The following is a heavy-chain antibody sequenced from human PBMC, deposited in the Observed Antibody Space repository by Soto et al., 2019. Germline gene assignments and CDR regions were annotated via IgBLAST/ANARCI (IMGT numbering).Heavy chain of an antibody. D-gene: IGHD3-3*01. CDR1: GFTFSSYG. Sequence: QVQLVESGGGVVQPGRSLRLSCAASGFTFSSYGMHWVRQAPGTGLEWVAVISYDGSNKYYADSVKGRFTISRHNSKNTLDLQMNSLRAEHTTVYYCAKDLLEWLLRQRGDSGYWGQGALVTVSS. V-gene: IGHV3-30*18. J-gene: IGHJ4*02. CDR3: AKDLLEWLLRQRGDSGY. CDR2: ISYDGSNK.